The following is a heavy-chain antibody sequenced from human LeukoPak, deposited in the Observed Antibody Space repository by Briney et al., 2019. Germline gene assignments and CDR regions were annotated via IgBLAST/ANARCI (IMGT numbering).Heavy chain of an antibody. CDR1: GYSFTSYW. CDR2: IYPGDSDT. D-gene: IGHD2-2*01. J-gene: IGHJ6*03. V-gene: IGHV5-51*01. CDR3: ATRGVVPAAIGDYYYYYYMDV. Sequence: GESLKISCKGSGYSFTSYWIGWVRQMPGKGLEWMGIIYPGDSDTRYSPSFQGQVTISADKSISTAYLQWSSLKASGTAMDYCATRGVVPAAIGDYYYYYYMDVWGKGTTVTVSS.